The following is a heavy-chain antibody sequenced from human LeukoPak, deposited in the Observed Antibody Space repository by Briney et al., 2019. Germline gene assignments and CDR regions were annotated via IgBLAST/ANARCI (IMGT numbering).Heavy chain of an antibody. Sequence: GGSLTLSCAASAFTFSNSNMNWLREAPGKGLEWVSYISTTGRTIYFADPVKGRFTVSRDNAKNSLFLQLNSLRDEDTAVYYCARSEPYSGGYFFAFDIWGQGTMVTVSS. CDR1: AFTFSNSN. CDR2: ISTTGRTI. D-gene: IGHD1-26*01. CDR3: ARSEPYSGGYFFAFDI. V-gene: IGHV3-48*02. J-gene: IGHJ3*02.